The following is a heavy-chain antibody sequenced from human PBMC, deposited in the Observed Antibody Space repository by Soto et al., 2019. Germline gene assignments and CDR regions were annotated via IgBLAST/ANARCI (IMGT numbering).Heavy chain of an antibody. D-gene: IGHD5-18*01. Sequence: SEPLSLTCTVSGGSISSYYWSWIRQPPGKGLEWIGYIYYSGSTNYNPSLKSRVTISVDTSKNQFSLKLSSVTAADTAVYYCARGLRIQLWLHHFDYWGQGTLVTVAS. CDR3: ARGLRIQLWLHHFDY. V-gene: IGHV4-59*01. CDR2: IYYSGST. CDR1: GGSISSYY. J-gene: IGHJ4*02.